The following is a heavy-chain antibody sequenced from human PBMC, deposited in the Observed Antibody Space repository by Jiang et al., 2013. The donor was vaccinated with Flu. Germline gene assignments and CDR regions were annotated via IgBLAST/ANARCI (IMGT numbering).Heavy chain of an antibody. V-gene: IGHV1-46*01. Sequence: IINPSGGSTSYAQKFQGRVTMTRDTSTSTVYMELSSLRSEDTAVYYCARERNWNDVGAFDIWGQGTMVTVSS. D-gene: IGHD1-20*01. CDR2: INPSGGST. CDR3: ARERNWNDVGAFDI. J-gene: IGHJ3*02.